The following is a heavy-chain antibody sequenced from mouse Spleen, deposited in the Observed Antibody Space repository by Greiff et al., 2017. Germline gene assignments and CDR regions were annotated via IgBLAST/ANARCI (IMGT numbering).Heavy chain of an antibody. CDR2: IDPSDSYT. CDR1: GYTFTSYW. Sequence: QVQLQQSGAELVMPGASVKLSCKASGYTFTSYWMHWVKQRPGQGLEWIGEIDPSDSYTNYNQKFKGKATLTVDKSSSTAYMQLSSLTSEDSAVYYCTRRGYGNSYAMDYWGQGTSVTVSS. D-gene: IGHD2-10*02. V-gene: IGHV1-69*01. CDR3: TRRGYGNSYAMDY. J-gene: IGHJ4*01.